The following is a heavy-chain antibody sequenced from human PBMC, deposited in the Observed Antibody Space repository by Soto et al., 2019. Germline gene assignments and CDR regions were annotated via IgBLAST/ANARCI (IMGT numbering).Heavy chain of an antibody. D-gene: IGHD2-15*01. CDR3: ARSVVVVAATRVYNWFDP. CDR2: ISSSGSTI. CDR1: GFTFSDYY. V-gene: IGHV3-11*01. Sequence: PGGSLRLSCAASGFTFSDYYMSWIRQAPGKGLEWVSYISSSGSTIYYADSVKGRFTISRDNAKNSLYLQMNSLRAEDTAVYYCARSVVVVAATRVYNWFDPWGQGTLVTV. J-gene: IGHJ5*02.